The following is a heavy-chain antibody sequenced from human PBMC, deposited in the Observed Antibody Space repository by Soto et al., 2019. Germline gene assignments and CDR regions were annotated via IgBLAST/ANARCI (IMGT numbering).Heavy chain of an antibody. Sequence: QVQLVQSGAEMKEPGSSVKVSCKTSGGTFSSSAISWLRQAPGQGLAWMGGIIPLFRTPDYAQKFQGRVTIAADESTSTAYMELSSLRSADTAVYYCARVNDRLKLGGTYFYVMDVWGQGTTITVSS. D-gene: IGHD1-1*01. J-gene: IGHJ6*02. CDR1: GGTFSSSA. V-gene: IGHV1-69*12. CDR2: IIPLFRTP. CDR3: ARVNDRLKLGGTYFYVMDV.